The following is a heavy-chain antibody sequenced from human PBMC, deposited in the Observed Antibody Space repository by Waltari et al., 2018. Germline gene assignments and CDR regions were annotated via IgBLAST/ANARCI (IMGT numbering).Heavy chain of an antibody. D-gene: IGHD3-22*01. J-gene: IGHJ4*02. CDR2: IYISGST. CDR1: GGSISSYY. V-gene: IGHV4-4*07. CDR3: ARAEDSSGYLFDY. Sequence: QVQLQESGPGLVKPSETLSLTCTVSGGSISSYYWSWIRQPAGKGLEWIGRIYISGSTNYNPALKSRVTMSVDTSKNQCSLKLSLVTAADTAVYYGARAEDSSGYLFDYWGQGTLVTVSS.